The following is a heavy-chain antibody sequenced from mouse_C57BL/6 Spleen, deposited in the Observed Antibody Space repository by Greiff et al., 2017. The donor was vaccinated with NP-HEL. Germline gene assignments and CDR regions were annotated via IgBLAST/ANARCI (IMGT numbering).Heavy chain of an antibody. Sequence: QVQLKQPGAELVMPGASVKLSCKASGYTFTSYWMHWVKQRPGQGLEWIGEIDPSDSYTNYNQKFKGKSTLTVDKSSSTAYMQLSSLTSEDSAVYYCAILYYAMDYWGQGTSVTVSS. CDR1: GYTFTSYW. J-gene: IGHJ4*01. CDR3: AILYYAMDY. CDR2: IDPSDSYT. V-gene: IGHV1-69*01.